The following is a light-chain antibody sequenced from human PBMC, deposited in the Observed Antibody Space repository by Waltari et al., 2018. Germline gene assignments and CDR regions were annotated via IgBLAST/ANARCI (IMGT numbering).Light chain of an antibody. V-gene: IGLV3-1*01. CDR2: QDI. CDR1: KLGDTS. Sequence: SYELTQPPSVSVSPGQTASITCPGGKLGDTSASWYQQRPGQSPVLVIYQDIKQPAGIPERFSGSNSGNTATLTISGTQAMDEADYYCQAWDSSTVVFGGGTRLTVL. J-gene: IGLJ2*01. CDR3: QAWDSSTVV.